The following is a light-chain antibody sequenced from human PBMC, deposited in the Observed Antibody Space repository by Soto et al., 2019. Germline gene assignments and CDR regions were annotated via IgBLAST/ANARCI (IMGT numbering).Light chain of an antibody. CDR1: QSVSSY. V-gene: IGKV3-11*01. CDR2: DAS. Sequence: EIVLTQSPATLSLSPGERATLSCRASQSVSSYLAWYHQKPGQAPRLLIYDASNKATGIPARFSSSGSGTDFTLTNCSLEAEDFAVYYCQQRSNWPRYTFGQGTKLEIK. CDR3: QQRSNWPRYT. J-gene: IGKJ2*01.